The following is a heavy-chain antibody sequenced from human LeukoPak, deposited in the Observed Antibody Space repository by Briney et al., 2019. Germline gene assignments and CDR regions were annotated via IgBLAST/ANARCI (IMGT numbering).Heavy chain of an antibody. Sequence: SGGSLRLSCVASGFPFSSYWMTWVGQAPGKGLEWVANIKQDGSKKSYVDSVKGRFTISRNNAKNSLYLQMNSLRAEDTAIYYCTRVGYIDEGIDYWGQGTLVTVSS. CDR3: TRVGYIDEGIDY. V-gene: IGHV3-7*04. D-gene: IGHD5-24*01. CDR1: GFPFSSYW. J-gene: IGHJ4*02. CDR2: IKQDGSKK.